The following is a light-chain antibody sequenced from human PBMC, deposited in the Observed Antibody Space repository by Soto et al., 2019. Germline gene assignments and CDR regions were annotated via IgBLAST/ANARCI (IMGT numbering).Light chain of an antibody. CDR2: EVS. CDR1: NSDIGLYNY. Sequence: QSALTQPASVSGSPGQSIAISCTGTNSDIGLYNYVSWYQQHPGKAPKLIIYEVSNRPSGVSNRFSGSKSGNTASLTISGLHPDDEADFYCSSFTTSLTLVFGGGTQLTVL. J-gene: IGLJ7*01. CDR3: SSFTTSLTLV. V-gene: IGLV2-14*01.